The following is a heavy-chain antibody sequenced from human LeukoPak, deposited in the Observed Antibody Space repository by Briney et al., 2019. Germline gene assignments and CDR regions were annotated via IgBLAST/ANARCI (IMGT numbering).Heavy chain of an antibody. D-gene: IGHD3-3*01. CDR2: IYISGSA. CDR3: ARVYDFWSGYFYYYYMDV. CDR1: GGSISNGSYY. J-gene: IGHJ6*03. V-gene: IGHV4-61*02. Sequence: SETLSLTCTVSGGSISNGSYYWSWIRQPAGKGLEWIGRIYISGSASYNPSLKSRVTFSVDTSKNQFSLKLTSVTAADTAVYYCARVYDFWSGYFYYYYMDVWGKGTTVTVSS.